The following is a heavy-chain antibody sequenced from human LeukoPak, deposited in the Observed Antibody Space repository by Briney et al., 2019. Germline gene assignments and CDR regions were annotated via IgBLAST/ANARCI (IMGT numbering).Heavy chain of an antibody. CDR2: IIPIFGTA. Sequence: SVKVSCKASAGTFSSYAISWVRQAPGQGLEWMGRIIPIFGTANYAQKFQGRVTITTDESTSTAYMELSSLRSEDTAVYYCAREDTDGGWFDPWGQGTLVTVSS. J-gene: IGHJ5*02. CDR3: AREDTDGGWFDP. V-gene: IGHV1-69*05. D-gene: IGHD3-16*01. CDR1: AGTFSSYA.